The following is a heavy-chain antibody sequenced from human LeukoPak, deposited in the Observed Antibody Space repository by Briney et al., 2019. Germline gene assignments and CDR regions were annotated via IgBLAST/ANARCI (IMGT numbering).Heavy chain of an antibody. J-gene: IGHJ4*02. Sequence: MSSETLSLTCTVSGGSISSGGYYWSWIRQHPGKGLEWIGYIYYSGSTYYNPSLKSRVTISVDTSKNQFSLKLSSVTAADTAVYYCARLLIPAAIEVAGTIDYWGQGTLVTVSS. V-gene: IGHV4-31*03. CDR3: ARLLIPAAIEVAGTIDY. CDR1: GGSISSGGYY. D-gene: IGHD6-19*01. CDR2: IYYSGST.